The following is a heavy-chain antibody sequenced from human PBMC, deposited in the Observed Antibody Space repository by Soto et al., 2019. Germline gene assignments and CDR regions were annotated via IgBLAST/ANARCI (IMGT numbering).Heavy chain of an antibody. CDR1: GGSISSGGYY. V-gene: IGHV4-31*03. CDR2: IYYSGST. D-gene: IGHD2-2*01. J-gene: IGHJ4*02. Sequence: TLSLTCTVSGGSISSGGYYWSWIRQHPGKGLEWIGYIYYSGSTYYNPSLKSRVTISVDTSKNQFSLKLSSVTAADTAVYYCARVKEGCSSTSCYFSYFDYWGQGTLVTVSS. CDR3: ARVKEGCSSTSCYFSYFDY.